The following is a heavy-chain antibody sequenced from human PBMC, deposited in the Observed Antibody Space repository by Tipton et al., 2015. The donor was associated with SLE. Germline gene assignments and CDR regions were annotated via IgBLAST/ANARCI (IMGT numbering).Heavy chain of an antibody. V-gene: IGHV3-9*01. Sequence: SLRLSCAASGFTFDDYANHWVRQAPGKGLEWVSGISWNSGSIGHADSIKGRITISRDNAKNSLYLQMNSLRAEDTALYYCAKAGDTAMVYFDYWGQGTLVNVSS. CDR3: AKAGDTAMVYFDY. CDR1: GFTFDDYA. J-gene: IGHJ4*02. CDR2: ISWNSGSI. D-gene: IGHD5-18*01.